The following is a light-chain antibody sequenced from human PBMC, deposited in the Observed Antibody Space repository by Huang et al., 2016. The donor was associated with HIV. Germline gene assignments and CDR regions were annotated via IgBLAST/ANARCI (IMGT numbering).Light chain of an antibody. CDR1: QSVSSN. Sequence: EILMTQSPATLSVSPGERATLSCRASQSVSSNLAWYQQKPGQAPRLLSSDASTRAPGIPARFSGSGSGTEFTLTITSLQSEDFAVYYCQQYNDWPPYTFGQGT. J-gene: IGKJ2*01. CDR3: QQYNDWPPYT. V-gene: IGKV3-15*01. CDR2: DAS.